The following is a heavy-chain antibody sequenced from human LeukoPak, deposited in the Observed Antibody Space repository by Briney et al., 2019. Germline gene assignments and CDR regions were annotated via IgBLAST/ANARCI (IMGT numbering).Heavy chain of an antibody. Sequence: GRSLRLSCAASGFTFSSYSMNWVRQAPGKGLEWVSSISSSSSYLYYADSVKGRFTISRDNAKNSLYLQMNSLRAEDTAVYYCARLAATVDYWGQGTLVTVSS. CDR2: ISSSSSYL. D-gene: IGHD6-25*01. J-gene: IGHJ4*02. V-gene: IGHV3-21*01. CDR3: ARLAATVDY. CDR1: GFTFSSYS.